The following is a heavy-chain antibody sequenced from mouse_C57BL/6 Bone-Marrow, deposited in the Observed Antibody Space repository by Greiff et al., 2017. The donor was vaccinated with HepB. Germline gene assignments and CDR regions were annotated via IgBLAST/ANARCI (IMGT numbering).Heavy chain of an antibody. J-gene: IGHJ4*01. Sequence: EVKLMESGGGLVQPGGSLKLSCAASGFTFSDYYMYWVRQTPEKRLEWVAYISNGGGSTYYPDTVKGRFTISRDNAKNTLYLQMSRLKSEDTAMYYCARRDWVYAMDYWGQGTSVTVSS. CDR1: GFTFSDYY. CDR2: ISNGGGST. D-gene: IGHD2-13*01. V-gene: IGHV5-12*01. CDR3: ARRDWVYAMDY.